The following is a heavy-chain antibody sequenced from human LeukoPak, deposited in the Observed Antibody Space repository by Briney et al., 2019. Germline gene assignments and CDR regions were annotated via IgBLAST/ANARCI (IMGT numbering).Heavy chain of an antibody. CDR1: GFTFDDYA. D-gene: IGHD2-2*01. CDR3: AKEYCSTTSCYYYGMDV. V-gene: IGHV3-9*01. Sequence: GGSLRLSCAASGFTFDDYAMHWVRQAPGKGLEWVSSISWNSGNIAYADSVQGRFTISRDNAKDSLSLQMNSLRPEDTALYYCAKEYCSTTSCYYYGMDVWGQGTMVTVSS. J-gene: IGHJ6*02. CDR2: ISWNSGNI.